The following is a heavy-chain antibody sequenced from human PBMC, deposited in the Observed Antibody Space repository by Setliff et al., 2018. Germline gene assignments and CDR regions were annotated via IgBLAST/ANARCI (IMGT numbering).Heavy chain of an antibody. Sequence: PSETLSLTCTVSGGSISSGVYYWSWIRQPPGKGLEWIGYIYYRGSTYYNPSLKSRVTISVDTSKTQFSLKRSSGTAAATAVYYCARGTYDYYDSSGYYFVDYWGQGTPVTVSS. V-gene: IGHV4-30-4*08. CDR3: ARGTYDYYDSSGYYFVDY. D-gene: IGHD3-22*01. J-gene: IGHJ4*02. CDR1: GGSISSGVYY. CDR2: IYYRGST.